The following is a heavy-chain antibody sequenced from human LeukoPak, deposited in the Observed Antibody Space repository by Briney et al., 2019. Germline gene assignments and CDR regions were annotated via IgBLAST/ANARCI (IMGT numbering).Heavy chain of an antibody. V-gene: IGHV4-39*07. CDR3: ARDIAAAVRGGGVDY. Sequence: SETLSLTCNVSGGSISSSSYYWGWIRQPPGKGLEWIGSFYYSGSTDYNPSLKTRVTISVDTSKNQFSLKLSSVTAADTAVYYCARDIAAAVRGGGVDYWGQGTLVTVSS. CDR2: FYYSGST. D-gene: IGHD6-13*01. CDR1: GGSISSSSYY. J-gene: IGHJ4*02.